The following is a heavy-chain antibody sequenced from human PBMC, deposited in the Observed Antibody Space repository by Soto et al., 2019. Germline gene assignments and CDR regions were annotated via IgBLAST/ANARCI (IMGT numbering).Heavy chain of an antibody. V-gene: IGHV6-1*01. Sequence: SQTLSLTCAISGDSVSSNSAAWNWIRQSPSRGLEWLGRTYYCSKWYNDYAVSVKSRITINPDTSKNHFSLQLNSVTPEDTALYYCARDRKDTAMVYYYYGMDVWGQGTTVTV. J-gene: IGHJ6*02. D-gene: IGHD5-18*01. CDR1: GDSVSSNSAA. CDR2: TYYCSKWYN. CDR3: ARDRKDTAMVYYYYGMDV.